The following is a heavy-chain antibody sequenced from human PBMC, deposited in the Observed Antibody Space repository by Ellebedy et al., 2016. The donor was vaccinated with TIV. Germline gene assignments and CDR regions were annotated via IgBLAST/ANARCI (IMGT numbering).Heavy chain of an antibody. CDR2: IDPSDSYT. D-gene: IGHD3-16*01. V-gene: IGHV5-10-1*01. CDR1: EYSFTSYW. Sequence: GESLKISXKGSEYSFTSYWISWVRQMPGKGLEWMGRIDPSDSYTNYSPSFQGHVTISADKSISTVYLQWSSLKASDTAMYYCASGGLGYFDYWGQGTLVTVSS. CDR3: ASGGLGYFDY. J-gene: IGHJ4*02.